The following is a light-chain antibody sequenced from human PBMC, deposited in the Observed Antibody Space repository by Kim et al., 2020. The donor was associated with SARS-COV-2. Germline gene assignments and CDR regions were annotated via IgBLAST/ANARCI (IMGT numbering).Light chain of an antibody. CDR2: DVN. Sequence: QSFTISCTGTSSDIGAYNSVSWYQQYPGEAPKLMIDDVNNRPSAVSDRFSGSKSGNTASLTISGLQSEDEASYYCVSYTSSSPPWVFGGGTQLTVL. CDR3: VSYTSSSPPWV. CDR1: SSDIGAYNS. J-gene: IGLJ2*01. V-gene: IGLV2-14*03.